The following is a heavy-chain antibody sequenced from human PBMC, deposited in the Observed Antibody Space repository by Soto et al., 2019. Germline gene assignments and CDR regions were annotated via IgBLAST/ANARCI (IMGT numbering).Heavy chain of an antibody. J-gene: IGHJ4*02. CDR1: GFTFSSYA. CDR3: AKVRGGGATTFDY. Sequence: EVQLLESGGGLVQPGGSLRLSCAASGFTFSSYAMSWVRQAPGKGLEWVSAIRGSGGSTYYADSLKGRFTISRDNSKNPLNLQMNRLRAEETAVNYCAKVRGGGATTFDYWGQGTLVTVSS. CDR2: IRGSGGST. D-gene: IGHD1-26*01. V-gene: IGHV3-23*01.